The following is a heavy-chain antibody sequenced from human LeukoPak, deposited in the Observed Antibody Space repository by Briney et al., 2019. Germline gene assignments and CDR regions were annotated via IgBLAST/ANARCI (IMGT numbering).Heavy chain of an antibody. D-gene: IGHD6-19*01. CDR2: IWYDGSNK. Sequence: GGSLRLSCAASGFTFSSYGMHWVRQAPGKGLEWVAVIWYDGSNKYYADSVKGRFTISRDNSKNTLYLQMNSLRAEDTAVYYCARDPHSGPEAYFDYWGQGTLVTVSS. V-gene: IGHV3-33*01. CDR1: GFTFSSYG. J-gene: IGHJ4*02. CDR3: ARDPHSGPEAYFDY.